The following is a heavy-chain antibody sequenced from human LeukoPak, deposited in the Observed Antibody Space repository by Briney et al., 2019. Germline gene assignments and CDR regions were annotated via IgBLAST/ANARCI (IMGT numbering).Heavy chain of an antibody. Sequence: GGSLRLSCAASGFTFNDYAMSWVRQAPGKGLEWVSGTSYSGADAYYADSVKGRFTISRDNSKDTLYLQMNSLRAEDTAIYYCARGIIALDYWGQGTLVTVSS. CDR2: TSYSGADA. CDR3: ARGIIALDY. J-gene: IGHJ4*02. CDR1: GFTFNDYA. D-gene: IGHD2/OR15-2a*01. V-gene: IGHV3-23*01.